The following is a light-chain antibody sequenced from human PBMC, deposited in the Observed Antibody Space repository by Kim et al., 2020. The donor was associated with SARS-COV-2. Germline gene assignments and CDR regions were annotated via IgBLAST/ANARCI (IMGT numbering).Light chain of an antibody. J-gene: IGKJ1*01. CDR1: QNIHIW. Sequence: SLGDRVTISCRASQNIHIWLAWFQQKPGKAPRVLMYKASTLESGVPSRFSGSGSGTEFTLTINSLQPDDSATYYCQQYDVHPETFGQGTKVDIK. CDR3: QQYDVHPET. CDR2: KAS. V-gene: IGKV1-5*03.